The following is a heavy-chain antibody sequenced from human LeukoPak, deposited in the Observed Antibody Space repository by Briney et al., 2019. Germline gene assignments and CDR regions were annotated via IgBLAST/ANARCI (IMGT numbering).Heavy chain of an antibody. CDR3: ASHRISGVVTNSAYFDL. CDR1: GGSISSSSYY. CDR2: IYYSGST. D-gene: IGHD3-3*02. J-gene: IGHJ2*01. Sequence: SETLSLTCTVSGGSISSSSYYWGWIRQPPGKGLEWIGSIYYSGSTYYNPSLKSRVTISVDTSKNQFSLKLSSVTAADTAVYYCASHRISGVVTNSAYFDLWGRGTLVTVSS. V-gene: IGHV4-39*01.